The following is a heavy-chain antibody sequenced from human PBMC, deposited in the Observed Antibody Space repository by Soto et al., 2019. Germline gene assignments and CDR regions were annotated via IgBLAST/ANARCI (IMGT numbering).Heavy chain of an antibody. Sequence: QITLKESGPTLVKPTQTLTLTCTLSGFSHSTSGVAVGWIRQPPGKALEWLGHIYWHGDKYFSTSLKSRLSLTKDTSKNQVVLTVTNLDPVDTGTYYCARLLTAALFSYVLWGQGTLVTVSS. J-gene: IGHJ4*02. CDR2: IYWHGDK. D-gene: IGHD7-27*01. CDR1: GFSHSTSGVA. CDR3: ARLLTAALFSYVL. V-gene: IGHV2-5*01.